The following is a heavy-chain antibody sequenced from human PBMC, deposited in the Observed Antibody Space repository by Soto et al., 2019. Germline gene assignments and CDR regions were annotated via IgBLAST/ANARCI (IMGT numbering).Heavy chain of an antibody. D-gene: IGHD2-2*01. V-gene: IGHV1-18*01. CDR1: VYTFSNYG. J-gene: IGHJ5*02. CDR2: ISLYSDGT. Sequence: SVKVSCKTSVYTFSNYGITWVRQAPGQPLEWLGWISLYSDGTNYAQKFQGRVSMTTETSTTTAYMELRSLRSDDTAVYYCARVVPGAEAWFGPWGQGTLVTGSS. CDR3: ARVVPGAEAWFGP.